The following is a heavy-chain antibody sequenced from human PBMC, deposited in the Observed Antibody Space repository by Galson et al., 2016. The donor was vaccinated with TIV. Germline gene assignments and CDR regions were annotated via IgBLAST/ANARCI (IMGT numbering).Heavy chain of an antibody. Sequence: GYTFTSYDINWVRQATGQGLEWMGWMNPNSGKTDYAQKFQGRVTMTRNTSISTAYMELSSLRSEDTAVYYCARWGWLPIWGQGTLVTVSS. J-gene: IGHJ4*02. CDR1: GYTFTSYD. V-gene: IGHV1-8*01. D-gene: IGHD3-16*01. CDR3: ARWGWLPI. CDR2: MNPNSGKT.